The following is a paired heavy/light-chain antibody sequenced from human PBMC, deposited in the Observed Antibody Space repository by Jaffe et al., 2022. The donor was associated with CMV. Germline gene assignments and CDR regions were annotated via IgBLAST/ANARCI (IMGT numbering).Light chain of an antibody. CDR1: SLDVGGFNY. Sequence: QSALTQPPSVSGSPGQSVTISCTGTSLDVGGFNYVSWYQCYPGKAPKLIIYDVNERPSGVPDRFSGSKSGNTASLSISGLQTEDEADYFCSSYAGTYTFLFGGGTKLTVL. V-gene: IGLV2-11*01. CDR3: SSYAGTYTFL. CDR2: DVN. J-gene: IGLJ3*02.
Heavy chain of an antibody. V-gene: IGHV1-18*04. Sequence: QGQLVQSGVEVKKPGASVKVSCKASGYYFSTYGITWVRQAPGQGLEWMGWNSNYRGNINYAQKFQGRVTMTTDTSRSTAYMELRTLTDDDTAVYYCARDMVVRGENWFDLWGQGTLVIVSS. J-gene: IGHJ5*02. CDR3: ARDMVVRGENWFDL. CDR2: NSNYRGNI. D-gene: IGHD2-21*01. CDR1: GYYFSTYG.